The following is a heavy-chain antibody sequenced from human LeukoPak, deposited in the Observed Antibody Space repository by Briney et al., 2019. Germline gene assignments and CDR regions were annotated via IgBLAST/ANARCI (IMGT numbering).Heavy chain of an antibody. J-gene: IGHJ3*02. CDR3: ARGDAITMVRGVITDAFDI. CDR2: INAGNGNT. D-gene: IGHD3-10*01. V-gene: IGHV1-3*01. CDR1: GGTFSSYA. Sequence: GSSVKVSCKASGGTFSSYAISWVRQAPGQRLEWMGWINAGNGNTKYSQKFQGRVTITRDTSASTAYMELSSLRSEDTAVYYCARGDAITMVRGVITDAFDIWGQGTMVTVSS.